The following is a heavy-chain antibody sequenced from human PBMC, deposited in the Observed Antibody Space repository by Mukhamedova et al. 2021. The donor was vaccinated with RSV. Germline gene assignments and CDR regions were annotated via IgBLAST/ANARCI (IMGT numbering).Heavy chain of an antibody. J-gene: IGHJ4*02. CDR3: ATFFDG. CDR1: FTSSY. V-gene: IGHV1-46*04. Sequence: FTSSYVHWVRQAPGQGLEWMAKINLSGGGTNYAQKLQDRVTMTRDTSTNTVYMELSSLGSEDTAMYYCATFFDGWGQGTLVTVSS. D-gene: IGHD2/OR15-2a*01. CDR2: INLSGGGT.